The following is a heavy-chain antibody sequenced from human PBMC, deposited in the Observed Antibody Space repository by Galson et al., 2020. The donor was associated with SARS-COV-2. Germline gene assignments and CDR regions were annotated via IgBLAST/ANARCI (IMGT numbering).Heavy chain of an antibody. CDR3: ASLGDYGDYDATYYYYGMDV. CDR1: GGTFSSYA. V-gene: IGHV1-69*13. D-gene: IGHD4-17*01. Sequence: SVKVSCKASGGTFSSYAISWVRQAPGQGLEWMGGIIPIFGTANYAQKFQGRVTITADESTSTAYMELSSLRSEDTAVYYCASLGDYGDYDATYYYYGMDVGGQGTTVTVSS. CDR2: IIPIFGTA. J-gene: IGHJ6*02.